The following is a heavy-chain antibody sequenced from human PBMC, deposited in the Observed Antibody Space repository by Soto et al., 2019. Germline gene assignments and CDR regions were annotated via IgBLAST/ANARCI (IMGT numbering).Heavy chain of an antibody. D-gene: IGHD4-17*01. J-gene: IGHJ4*02. CDR1: GFTFSSYG. V-gene: IGHV3-30*18. CDR3: AKDDYGGNSGVAY. Sequence: GGSLRLSCAASGFTFSSYGMHWVRQAPGKGLEWVAVISYDGSNKYYADSVKGRFTISRDNSKNTLYLQMNSLRAEDTAVYYCAKDDYGGNSGVAYWGQGNMVTVSS. CDR2: ISYDGSNK.